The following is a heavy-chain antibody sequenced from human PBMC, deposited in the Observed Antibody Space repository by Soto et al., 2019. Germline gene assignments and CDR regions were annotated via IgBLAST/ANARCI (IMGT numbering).Heavy chain of an antibody. V-gene: IGHV1-18*01. J-gene: IGHJ5*01. CDR2: ISVFNGYA. Sequence: QVQLVQSGPELKKPGASVKVSCKTFGYSFHNSGISWVRQAPGQGLEWMGWISVFNGYAHYAQKFQGRVIMTADTFTNSAYMELRGLRSDDTAMYYCSTNGTTWFASWGQGSPVTVSS. CDR1: GYSFHNSG. D-gene: IGHD1-1*01. CDR3: STNGTTWFAS.